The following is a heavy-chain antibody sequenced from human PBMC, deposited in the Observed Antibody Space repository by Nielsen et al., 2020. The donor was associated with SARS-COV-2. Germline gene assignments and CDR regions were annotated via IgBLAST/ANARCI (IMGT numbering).Heavy chain of an antibody. CDR2: IKSKTDGGTT. CDR1: GFTFSNAW. D-gene: IGHD3-16*02. Sequence: GESLKISCAASGFTFSNAWMSWVRQAPGKGLEWVGRIKSKTDGGTTDYAAPVKGRFTISRDDSKNTLYLQMNSLKTEGTAVYYCTTDRYYDYVWGSYRFPDYWGQGTLVTVSS. CDR3: TTDRYYDYVWGSYRFPDY. V-gene: IGHV3-15*01. J-gene: IGHJ4*02.